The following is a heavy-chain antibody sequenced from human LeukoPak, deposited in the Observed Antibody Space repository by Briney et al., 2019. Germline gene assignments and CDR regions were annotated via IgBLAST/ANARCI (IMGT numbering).Heavy chain of an antibody. CDR3: AKGDDWFPHSSFGY. D-gene: IGHD3-9*01. V-gene: IGHV3-30*18. Sequence: GRSLRLSCAASGFNFRSYGMHWVRQAPGRGLEWVTLISSDGSSKDYLDSVKGRFTSSRDNSKNTLYLQMNSLRAEDTAVYYCAKGDDWFPHSSFGYWGQGTLVTVSS. CDR2: ISSDGSSK. CDR1: GFNFRSYG. J-gene: IGHJ4*02.